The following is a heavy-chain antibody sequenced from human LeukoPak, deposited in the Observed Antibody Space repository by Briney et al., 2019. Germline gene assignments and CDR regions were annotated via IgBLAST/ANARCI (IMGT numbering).Heavy chain of an antibody. J-gene: IGHJ4*01. D-gene: IGHD2-15*01. CDR2: ISAYNGNT. CDR1: GYTFTSYG. CDR3: ARRYCSGGGCSADY. V-gene: IGHV1-18*01. Sequence: ASVKVSCKASGYTFTSYGISWVRQAPGQGLEWMGWISAYNGNTNYAQNLQGRVTMTTDTSTSTAYMELRSLRSEDTAVYYCARRYCSGGGCSADYWGQGTLVTVSS.